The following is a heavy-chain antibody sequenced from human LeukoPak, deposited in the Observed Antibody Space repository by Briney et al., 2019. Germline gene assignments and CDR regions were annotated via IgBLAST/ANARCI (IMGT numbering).Heavy chain of an antibody. Sequence: ASVKVSCKASGYTFTSYGISWVRQAPGQGLEWMGWNSAYNGNTNYAQKLQGRVTMTTDTSTSTAYMELRSLRSDDTAAYYCARKPAANYYYYYMDVWGKGTTVTVSS. CDR1: GYTFTSYG. CDR2: NSAYNGNT. D-gene: IGHD2-2*01. V-gene: IGHV1-18*01. J-gene: IGHJ6*03. CDR3: ARKPAANYYYYYMDV.